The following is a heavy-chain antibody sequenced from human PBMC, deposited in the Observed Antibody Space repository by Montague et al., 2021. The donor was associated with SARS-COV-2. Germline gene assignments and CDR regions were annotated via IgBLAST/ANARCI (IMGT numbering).Heavy chain of an antibody. D-gene: IGHD2-2*01. CDR3: ARIPVGSKYYFDF. CDR2: TRYRPKWNN. J-gene: IGHJ4*02. V-gene: IGHV6-1*01. CDR1: GDSVAGNKPT. Sequence: CAISGDSVAGNKPTCNWNRHSSSLRLAWQVGTRYRPKWNNDYAESVKSRITIDPDTSKHQFSLHLNSVTPEDTAVYYCARIPVGSKYYFDFWGQGTLVTGSS.